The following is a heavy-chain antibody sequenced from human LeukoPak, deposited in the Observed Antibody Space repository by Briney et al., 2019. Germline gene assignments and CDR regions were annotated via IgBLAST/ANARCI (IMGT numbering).Heavy chain of an antibody. CDR3: ARDRDYAFDY. CDR1: GFTFSSYS. D-gene: IGHD3-16*01. CDR2: IRSATNTI. Sequence: PGGSLRLSCAASGFTFSSYSMNWVRQAPGKGLEWISHIRSATNTIDYADSVKGRFSISGDDAKNSLYLQMNSLRAEDTAVYYCARDRDYAFDYWGPGTLVTVSS. J-gene: IGHJ4*02. V-gene: IGHV3-48*01.